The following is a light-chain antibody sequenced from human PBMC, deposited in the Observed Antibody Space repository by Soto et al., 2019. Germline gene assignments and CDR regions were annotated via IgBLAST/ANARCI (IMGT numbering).Light chain of an antibody. CDR1: SSNIGAGYD. J-gene: IGLJ2*01. Sequence: QSVLTQPPSVSGAPGQRVTISCTGSSSNIGAGYDVHWYQQLPGTAPKLLIYGNSNRPSGVPDRFSGSKSGTSASLAITGLQAEDEADYYCQTWGTGIQVFGGGTKLTVL. CDR3: QTWGTGIQV. CDR2: GNS. V-gene: IGLV1-40*01.